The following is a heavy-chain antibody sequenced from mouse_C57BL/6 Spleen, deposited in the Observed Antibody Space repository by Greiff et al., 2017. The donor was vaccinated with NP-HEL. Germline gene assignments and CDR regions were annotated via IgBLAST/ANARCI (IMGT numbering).Heavy chain of an antibody. CDR2: INYDGSST. J-gene: IGHJ4*01. V-gene: IGHV5-16*01. Sequence: EVQLQQSEGGLVQPGSSMKLSCTASGFTFSDYYMAWVRQVPEKGLEWVANINYDGSSTYYLDSLKSRFIISRDNAKNILYLQMSSLKSEDTATYYCARRSNYAMDYWGQGTSVTVSS. CDR1: GFTFSDYY. CDR3: ARRSNYAMDY. D-gene: IGHD5-1*01.